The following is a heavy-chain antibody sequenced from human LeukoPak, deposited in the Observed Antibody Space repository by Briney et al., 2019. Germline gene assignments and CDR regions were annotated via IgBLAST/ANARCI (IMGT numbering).Heavy chain of an antibody. CDR2: IYTSGST. CDR1: SYSISSGYY. CDR3: ARADSSGYYSDDAFDI. D-gene: IGHD3-22*01. V-gene: IGHV4-38-2*02. Sequence: PSETLSLTCTVSSYSISSGYYWGWIRQPAGKGLEWIGRIYTSGSTYYNPSLKSRVTISVDTSKYQFSLKLSSVTAADTAVYYCARADSSGYYSDDAFDIWGQGTMVTVSS. J-gene: IGHJ3*02.